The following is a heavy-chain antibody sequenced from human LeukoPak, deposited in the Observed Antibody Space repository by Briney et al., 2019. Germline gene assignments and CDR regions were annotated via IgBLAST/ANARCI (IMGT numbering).Heavy chain of an antibody. CDR1: GFTFSSYA. J-gene: IGHJ6*02. V-gene: IGHV3-23*01. CDR2: ISGSGGST. Sequence: GGSLRLSCAASGFTFSSYAMSWVRQAPGKGLEWVSAISGSGGSTYYADSVKGRFTISRDSSKNTLYLQMNSLRAEDTAVYYCANGYCSSTSCQTPYYYGMDVWGQGTTVTVSS. D-gene: IGHD2-2*01. CDR3: ANGYCSSTSCQTPYYYGMDV.